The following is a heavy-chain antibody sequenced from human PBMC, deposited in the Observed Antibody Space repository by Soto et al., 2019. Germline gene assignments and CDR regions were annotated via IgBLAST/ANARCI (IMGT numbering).Heavy chain of an antibody. V-gene: IGHV3-7*01. CDR2: IKQDGSEK. Sequence: LRLSCAGSGFTFSSYWMSWVRQAPGKGLEWVANIKQDGSEKYYVDSVRGRFTISRDNAKNSLYLQMNSLRAEDTAIYYCVRGGGGGLFDPWGQGTMVTVSS. J-gene: IGHJ5*02. CDR3: VRGGGGGLFDP. D-gene: IGHD2-15*01. CDR1: GFTFSSYW.